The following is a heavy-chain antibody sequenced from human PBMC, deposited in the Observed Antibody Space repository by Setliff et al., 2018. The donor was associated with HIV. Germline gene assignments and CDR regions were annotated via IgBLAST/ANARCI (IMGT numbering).Heavy chain of an antibody. D-gene: IGHD2-2*01. CDR3: ARGEPTILVVPAAFFDY. J-gene: IGHJ4*02. CDR1: GFTFSSYG. Sequence: GGSLRLSCAASGFTFSSYGMHWVRQAPGKGLEWVAFIRYDGSNKYYADSVKGRFTISRDNSKNTPYLQMNSLRAEDTAVYYCARGEPTILVVPAAFFDYLGQGTLVTVSS. V-gene: IGHV3-30*02. CDR2: IRYDGSNK.